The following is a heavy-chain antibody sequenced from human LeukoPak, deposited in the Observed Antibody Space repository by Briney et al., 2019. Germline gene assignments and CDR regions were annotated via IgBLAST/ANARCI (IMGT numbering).Heavy chain of an antibody. CDR2: TSGDEDST. D-gene: IGHD6-25*01. CDR3: TMDLMTGFSSGWHFAY. Sequence: GGSLRFSCAASGLTFKNFAMSWVRQAPGKGLEWLAVTSGDEDSTHYADSVRGHFVISTDNSKNTSFLHMNSLRAEDTAVYYCTMDLMTGFSSGWHFAYWGQGTLVTVSS. J-gene: IGHJ4*02. CDR1: GLTFKNFA. V-gene: IGHV3-23*01.